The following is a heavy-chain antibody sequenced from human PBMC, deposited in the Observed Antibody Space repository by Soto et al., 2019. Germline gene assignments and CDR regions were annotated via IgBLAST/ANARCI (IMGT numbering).Heavy chain of an antibody. V-gene: IGHV3-23*01. CDR2: ISDGGETT. CDR1: GFTFSNYA. J-gene: IGHJ4*02. D-gene: IGHD6-19*01. CDR3: ARESYAVAGTIFIGY. Sequence: EVQLLESGGALVQSGESLRLSCAVSGFTFSNYAMSWVRQAPGKGPEWVSAISDGGETTYYTASVKGRFTISRDNSKNTLYLQMNSLRVEDTAIYYCARESYAVAGTIFIGYWGPGTLVPVSS.